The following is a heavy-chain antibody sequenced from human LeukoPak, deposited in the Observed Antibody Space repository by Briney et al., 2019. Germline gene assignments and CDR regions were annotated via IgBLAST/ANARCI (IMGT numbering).Heavy chain of an antibody. D-gene: IGHD4/OR15-4a*01. CDR2: INPSGGST. V-gene: IGHV1-46*01. Sequence: ASVKVSCKASGYTFTGYYMHWVRQAPGQGLEWMGIINPSGGSTSYAQKFQGRVTMTRDTSTSTVYMELSSLGSEDTAVYYCARGGRSGYGGNDNWFDPWGQGTLVTVSS. CDR3: ARGGRSGYGGNDNWFDP. CDR1: GYTFTGYY. J-gene: IGHJ5*02.